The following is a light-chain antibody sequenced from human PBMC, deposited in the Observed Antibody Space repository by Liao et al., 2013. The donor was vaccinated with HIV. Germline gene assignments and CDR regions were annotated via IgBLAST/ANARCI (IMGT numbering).Light chain of an antibody. CDR1: KLGDKY. CDR3: QTWESTSFV. V-gene: IGLV3-1*01. J-gene: IGLJ1*01. Sequence: SYELIQPPSVSVSPGQTASITCSGDKLGDKYASWYQQKPGQSPVLVLYQDDKRPSGIPERFSGSTSGNTATLTISGTQTIDEADYYCQTWESTSFVFGSGTKVIVL. CDR2: QDD.